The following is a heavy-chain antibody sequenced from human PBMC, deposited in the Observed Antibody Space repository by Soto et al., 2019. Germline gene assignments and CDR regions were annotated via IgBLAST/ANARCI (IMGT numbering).Heavy chain of an antibody. Sequence: PSETLSLTCTVSGGSISRGGYYWSWIRQNPGKGLEWIGYTYNSVSTYYNPSLKSRVTISVDTSKNQFSLKLTSVTAADTAVYYCARSTGGYDSSGYYAKIDYWGQGTLVTVSS. CDR3: ARSTGGYDSSGYYAKIDY. CDR1: GGSISRGGYY. J-gene: IGHJ4*02. D-gene: IGHD3-22*01. CDR2: TYNSVST. V-gene: IGHV4-31*03.